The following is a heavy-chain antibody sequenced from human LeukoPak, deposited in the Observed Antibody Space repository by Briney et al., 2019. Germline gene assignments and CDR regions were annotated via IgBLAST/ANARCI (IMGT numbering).Heavy chain of an antibody. CDR2: IYYSGST. J-gene: IGHJ5*02. V-gene: IGHV4-39*07. D-gene: IGHD3-10*01. Sequence: SETLSLTCTVSGGSISSSSYYWGWIRQPPGKGLEWIGSIYYSGSTYCNPSLKSRVTISVDTSKNQFSLKLSSVTAADTAVYYCARDVKVRGVNWFDPWGQGTLVTVSS. CDR3: ARDVKVRGVNWFDP. CDR1: GGSISSSSYY.